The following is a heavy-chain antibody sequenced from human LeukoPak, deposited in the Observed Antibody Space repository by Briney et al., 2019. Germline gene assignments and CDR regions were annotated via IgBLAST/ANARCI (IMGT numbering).Heavy chain of an antibody. J-gene: IGHJ3*02. CDR2: IYYSGST. CDR1: GGSISSGGYY. CDR3: ARDGGAVAGDAFDI. D-gene: IGHD6-19*01. V-gene: IGHV4-31*03. Sequence: PSETLSLTCTVSGGSISSGGYYWSWIRQHPGKGLEWIGCIYYSGSTYYNPSLKSRVTISVDTSKNQFSLKLSSVTAADTAVYYCARDGGAVAGDAFDIWGQGTMVTVSS.